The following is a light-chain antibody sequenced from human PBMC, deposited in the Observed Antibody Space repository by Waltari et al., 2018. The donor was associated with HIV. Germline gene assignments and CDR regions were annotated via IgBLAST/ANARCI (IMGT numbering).Light chain of an antibody. CDR2: WAS. J-gene: IGKJ4*01. CDR3: EQYDSTPVT. V-gene: IGKV4-1*01. Sequence: DIVMTQSPDSLRVSLGERATINCRSSRSVLYTSTNKNYLAWYQQKVGQPPKVVIYWASNRESGVPDRFSGSGAGTNVTLTINNLQDEDVALYVCEQYDSTPVTFGGGTKVEIK. CDR1: RSVLYTSTNKNY.